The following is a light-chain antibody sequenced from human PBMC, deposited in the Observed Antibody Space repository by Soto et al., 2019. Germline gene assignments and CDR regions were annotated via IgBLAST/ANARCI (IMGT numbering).Light chain of an antibody. CDR1: QSVSSSF. V-gene: IGKV3-20*01. J-gene: IGKJ4*01. CDR2: GAS. CDR3: QQLNSYPLT. Sequence: EVVLTQSPGTLSLSPGGRATLSCRASQSVSSSFLAWYQQKPGQAPRLLIYGASSRATGIPDRFSGSGSGTDFTLTISSLQPEDFATYYCQQLNSYPLTFGGGTKVEIK.